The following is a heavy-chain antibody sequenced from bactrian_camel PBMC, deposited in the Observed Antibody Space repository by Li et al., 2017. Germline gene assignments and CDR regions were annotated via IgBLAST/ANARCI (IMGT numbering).Heavy chain of an antibody. D-gene: IGHD3*01. J-gene: IGHJ4*01. V-gene: IGHV3S26*01. CDR1: TFNYNSDC. Sequence: QLVESGGGSVQTGESLRLACVLATFNYNSDCMAWFRRAPGKGLDGVAVIRRDGTTAYAESVEGRFTISKDNAKDTLYLQMDSLKPEDSAMYYCAADQYAFGLGNAYRYWGQGTQVTVS. CDR3: AADQYAFGLGNAYRY. CDR2: IRRDGTT.